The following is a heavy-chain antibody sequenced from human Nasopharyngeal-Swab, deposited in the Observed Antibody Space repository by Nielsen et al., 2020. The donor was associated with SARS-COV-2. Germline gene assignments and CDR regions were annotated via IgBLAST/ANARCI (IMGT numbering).Heavy chain of an antibody. CDR3: ARARRPSSMVRHRLNWFDP. CDR1: GGSISSSSYY. CDR2: IYYSGST. D-gene: IGHD3-10*01. J-gene: IGHJ5*02. V-gene: IGHV4-39*07. Sequence: GSLRLSCTVSGGSISSSSYYWGWIRQPPGKGLEWIGGIYYSGSTYYNPSLKSRVTISVDTSKNQFSLKLSSVSVADTAVYYCARARRPSSMVRHRLNWFDPWGQGTLVTVSS.